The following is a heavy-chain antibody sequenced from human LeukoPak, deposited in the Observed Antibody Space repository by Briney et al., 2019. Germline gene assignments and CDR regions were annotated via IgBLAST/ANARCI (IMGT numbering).Heavy chain of an antibody. CDR2: INPNSGGT. V-gene: IGHV1-2*02. CDR3: ASDRALGELFDLFGY. Sequence: ASVKVSCKASGYTFTGYYMHWVRQAPGQGLEWMGWINPNSGGTNYAQKFQGRVTMTRDTSISTAYMELSRLRSDDTAVYYCASDRALGELFDLFGYWGQGTLVTVSS. J-gene: IGHJ4*02. D-gene: IGHD3-10*01. CDR1: GYTFTGYY.